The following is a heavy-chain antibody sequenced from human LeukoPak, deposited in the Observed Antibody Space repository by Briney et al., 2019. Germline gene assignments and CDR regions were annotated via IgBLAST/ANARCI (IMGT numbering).Heavy chain of an antibody. CDR3: TKYVVIVPAGTRAFDY. D-gene: IGHD2-2*01. Sequence: QAGGSLRLSCAASGFTFSSYSMNWVRQAPGKGLEWVSVIGSDGGDIRYADSVKGRFTISRDNSKNTLYLQMNHLRAEDTAIYYCTKYVVIVPAGTRAFDYWGQGTLVTVSS. CDR1: GFTFSSYS. CDR2: IGSDGGDI. J-gene: IGHJ4*02. V-gene: IGHV3-23*01.